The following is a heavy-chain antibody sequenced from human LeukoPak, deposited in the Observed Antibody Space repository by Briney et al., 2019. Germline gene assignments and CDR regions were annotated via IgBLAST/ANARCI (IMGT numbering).Heavy chain of an antibody. D-gene: IGHD3-22*01. CDR1: GFSVGDSY. J-gene: IGHJ3*02. V-gene: IGHV3-53*01. CDR3: ARARGYYDSGGYYRHDVFDI. CDR2: VYSGGTT. Sequence: GGSLRLSCAASGFSVGDSYMSWVRQAAGKGLEWVSIVYSGGTTNYADSVKGRFTISRDSSKNTLYLHMNSLRAEDTAVYYCARARGYYDSGGYYRHDVFDIWGQGTMVIVSS.